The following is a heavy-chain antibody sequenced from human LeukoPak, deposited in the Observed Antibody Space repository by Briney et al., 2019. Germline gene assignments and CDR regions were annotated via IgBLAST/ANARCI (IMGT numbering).Heavy chain of an antibody. J-gene: IGHJ4*02. CDR1: GFNFRSYW. CDR2: IKQDGSEK. CDR3: ARGGYYGSGRYYFDS. D-gene: IGHD3-3*01. Sequence: GGSLRLSCAASGFNFRSYWMNWVRQAPGKGLEWVANIKQDGSEKYFVESVKGRFTISRDNAKSSLYLQMNSLRAEDTAVYYCARGGYYGSGRYYFDSWGQGTLATVSS. V-gene: IGHV3-7*01.